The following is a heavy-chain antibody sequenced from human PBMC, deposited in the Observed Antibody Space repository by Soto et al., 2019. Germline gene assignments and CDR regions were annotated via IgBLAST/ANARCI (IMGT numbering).Heavy chain of an antibody. CDR2: IYPGDSDT. CDR1: GYSFTSYW. V-gene: IGHV5-51*01. D-gene: IGHD3-9*01. J-gene: IGHJ3*02. CDR3: ARGHTNWGWGILTGPQDAFDI. Sequence: GESLKISCKGSGYSFTSYWIGWVRQMPGKGLEWMGIIYPGDSDTRYSPSFQGQVTISADKSISTAYLQWSSLKASDTAMYYWARGHTNWGWGILTGPQDAFDIRGKGSTVT.